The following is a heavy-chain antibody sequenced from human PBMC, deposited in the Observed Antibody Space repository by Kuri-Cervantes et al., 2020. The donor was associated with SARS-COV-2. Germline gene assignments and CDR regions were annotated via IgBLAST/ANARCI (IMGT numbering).Heavy chain of an antibody. CDR3: ARGCDIVATISFHFYAVDV. CDR2: ISAYNDQT. Sequence: ASVKVSRKASGYNFAKYGISWVRQAPGQGLEWMGWISAYNDQTHYAEKFQGRVTMTKEKSTSTAYMELRSLRSDDTAVYYCARGCDIVATISFHFYAVDVWGQGNTVIVSS. J-gene: IGHJ6*02. V-gene: IGHV1-18*01. CDR1: GYNFAKYG. D-gene: IGHD5-12*01.